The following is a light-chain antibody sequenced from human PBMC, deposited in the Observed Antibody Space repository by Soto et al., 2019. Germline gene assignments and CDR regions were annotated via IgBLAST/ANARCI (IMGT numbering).Light chain of an antibody. CDR1: RSVTTS. CDR2: GAS. Sequence: DIVMTQSPATLSVSPGEITTLSCRASRSVTTSLAWYQQKPGQAPRLLIYGASTRATGIPDRFSGSGSGTDFTLTISRLEPEDFAVYYCQQYDSSPRTFGQGTKVDIK. J-gene: IGKJ1*01. CDR3: QQYDSSPRT. V-gene: IGKV3-20*01.